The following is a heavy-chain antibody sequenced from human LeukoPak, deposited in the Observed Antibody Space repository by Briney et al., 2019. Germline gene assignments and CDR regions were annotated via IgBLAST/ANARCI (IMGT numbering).Heavy chain of an antibody. J-gene: IGHJ4*02. CDR1: GFTFSSYA. Sequence: PGGSLRLSCAASGFTFSSYAMHWVRQAPGKGLEWVAVISYDGSNKYYADSVKGRFTISRDNSKNTLYLQMNSLRAEDTAVYYCARDQSYDSSGYPDYWGQGTLVTVSS. CDR2: ISYDGSNK. D-gene: IGHD3-22*01. CDR3: ARDQSYDSSGYPDY. V-gene: IGHV3-30-3*01.